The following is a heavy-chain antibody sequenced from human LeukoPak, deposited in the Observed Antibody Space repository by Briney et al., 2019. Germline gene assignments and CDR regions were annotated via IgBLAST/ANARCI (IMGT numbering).Heavy chain of an antibody. CDR3: TTEVPEYSSGWYWGPFDY. CDR2: IKSKTDGGTT. Sequence: GGSLRLSCTASRFTFSSYGMHWVRQAPGKGLEWVGRIKSKTDGGTTDYAAPVKGRFTISRDDSKNTLYLQMNSLKTEDTAVYYCTTEVPEYSSGWYWGPFDYWGQGTLVTVSS. D-gene: IGHD6-19*01. J-gene: IGHJ4*02. CDR1: RFTFSSYG. V-gene: IGHV3-15*07.